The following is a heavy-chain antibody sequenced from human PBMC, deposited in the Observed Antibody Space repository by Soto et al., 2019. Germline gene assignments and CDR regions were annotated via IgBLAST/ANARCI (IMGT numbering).Heavy chain of an antibody. D-gene: IGHD3-16*01. CDR1: GFTFSDHS. Sequence: GGSLRLSCAASGFTFSDHSLNWIRQAPGKGLEWISYITGSGVTMYADSVTGRFTISRDNAKNSLNLQMDSLRAEDTAVYYCARDGGASTFDFDSWGQGTLVTVSS. CDR3: ARDGGASTFDFDS. V-gene: IGHV3-48*04. CDR2: ITGSGVTM. J-gene: IGHJ4*02.